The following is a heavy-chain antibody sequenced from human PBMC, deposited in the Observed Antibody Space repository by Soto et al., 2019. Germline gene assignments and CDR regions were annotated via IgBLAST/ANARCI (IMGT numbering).Heavy chain of an antibody. J-gene: IGHJ5*02. Sequence: HQKTEKGLEWIGIIYPGDCDTRYSPSFECQVTIAADKSISTAYLQWSTLKAADTAMYYCARTKGIGEPSRFDIWGQRTLLTVSS. D-gene: IGHD3-10*01. V-gene: IGHV5-51*07. CDR2: IYPGDCDT. CDR3: ARTKGIGEPSRFDI.